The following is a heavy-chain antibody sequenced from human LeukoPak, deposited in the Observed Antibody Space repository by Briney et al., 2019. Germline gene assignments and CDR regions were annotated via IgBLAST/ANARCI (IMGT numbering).Heavy chain of an antibody. CDR1: GFTFSTYA. J-gene: IGHJ4*02. CDR2: ISNNGGST. Sequence: GGSLRLSCSASGFTFSTYAMHWVRQAPGKGLEYVSAISNNGGSTYYADSVRGRFTISRDNSKNTLYLQMSRLRTEDTAVYYCVKALGQWLVYYFDCWGQGTLVTVSS. CDR3: VKALGQWLVYYFDC. V-gene: IGHV3-64D*09. D-gene: IGHD6-19*01.